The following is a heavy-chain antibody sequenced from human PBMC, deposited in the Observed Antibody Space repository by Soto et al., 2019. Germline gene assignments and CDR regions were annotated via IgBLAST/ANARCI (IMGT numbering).Heavy chain of an antibody. CDR1: GGSISSGGYY. V-gene: IGHV4-31*03. CDR3: ARDRSRGSGLDY. J-gene: IGHJ4*02. Sequence: SETLSLTCTVSGGSISSGGYYWSWIRQHPGKGLEWIGYIYYSGSTYYNPSLKSRVTISVDTSKNQFSLKLSSVTAADTAVYYCARDRSRGSGLDYWGQGTLVTVSS. CDR2: IYYSGST. D-gene: IGHD3-3*01.